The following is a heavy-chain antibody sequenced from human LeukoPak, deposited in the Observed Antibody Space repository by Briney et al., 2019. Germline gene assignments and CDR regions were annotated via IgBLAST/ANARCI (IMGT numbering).Heavy chain of an antibody. CDR1: GGSISSGDYY. J-gene: IGHJ4*02. CDR2: IYHTGSF. CDR3: AREASRAGTYYFDY. Sequence: SQTLSLTCTVSGGSISSGDYYWSWIRQPPGKGLEWIGFIYHTGSFHYNPSLKSRVTISVDTSKNQFSLKLRSVTAADTAVYFCAREASRAGTYYFDYWGQGTLLTVSS. V-gene: IGHV4-30-4*01. D-gene: IGHD3-10*01.